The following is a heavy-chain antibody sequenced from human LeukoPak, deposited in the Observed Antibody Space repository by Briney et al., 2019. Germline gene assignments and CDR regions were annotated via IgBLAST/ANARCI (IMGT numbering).Heavy chain of an antibody. D-gene: IGHD3-10*02. CDR1: GGSISSYY. CDR3: ARHMLGAPYYGMDV. V-gene: IGHV4-59*08. J-gene: IGHJ6*02. Sequence: SETLSLTCTVSGGSISSYYWSWIRQPPGKGLEWIGYIYYSGSTNYNPSLKSRVTISVDTSKNQFSLKLSSVTAADTAVYYCARHMLGAPYYGMDVWGQGTTVTVSS. CDR2: IYYSGST.